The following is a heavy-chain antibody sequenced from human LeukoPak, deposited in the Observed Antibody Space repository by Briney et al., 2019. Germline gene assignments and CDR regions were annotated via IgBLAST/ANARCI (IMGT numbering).Heavy chain of an antibody. J-gene: IGHJ4*02. CDR3: ARHLAVADTGFDY. Sequence: ASVKVSCKASGYTFTGYYIHWVRQATGQGLEWMGWMNHNSGNTGYAQKFQGRVTMTRNTSISTAYMELSSLRSEDTAVYYCARHLAVADTGFDYWGQGTLVTVSS. CDR2: MNHNSGNT. V-gene: IGHV1-8*02. CDR1: GYTFTGYY. D-gene: IGHD6-19*01.